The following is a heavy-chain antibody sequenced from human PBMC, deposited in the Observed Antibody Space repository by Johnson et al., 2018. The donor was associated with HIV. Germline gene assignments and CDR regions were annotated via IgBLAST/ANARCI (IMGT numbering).Heavy chain of an antibody. CDR3: ARTSLKDGYNYGGGFDI. CDR2: IFTVGDV. V-gene: IGHV3/OR16-10*03. CDR1: GFTFSSYT. J-gene: IGHJ3*02. Sequence: VQLVESGGGVVQPGRSLRLSCAASGFTFSSYTMHWVRQAPGKGLEWVSVIFTVGDVYYADSVKVRFTISRDNSKNSLYLQMNSLRGEDTAGYYCARTSLKDGYNYGGGFDIWGQGTIGTVSS. D-gene: IGHD5-24*01.